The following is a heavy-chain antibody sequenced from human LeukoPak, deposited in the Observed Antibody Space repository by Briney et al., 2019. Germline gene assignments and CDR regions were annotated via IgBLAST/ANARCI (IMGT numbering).Heavy chain of an antibody. CDR1: GFTFSSYS. V-gene: IGHV3-48*04. CDR2: ISTSTTTI. CDR3: ARGYY. Sequence: TGGSLRLSCEASGFTFSSYSMNWVRQAPGKGLEWISYISTSTTTIYYADSVKGRFTISRDNAKNTLYLQMNSLRAEDTAVYYCARGYYWGQGTLVTVSS. J-gene: IGHJ4*02.